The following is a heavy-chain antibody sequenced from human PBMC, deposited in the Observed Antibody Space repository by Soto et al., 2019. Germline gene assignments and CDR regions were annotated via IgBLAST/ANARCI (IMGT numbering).Heavy chain of an antibody. Sequence: ASVKVSCKASGYSFTSLDINWVRQTAGRGLEWMGWMQPSTGRTGYAQKFQGRVTMTRDTSINTAYMELTTLTSDDTAFYYCARGVSAGVDYWGQGTLVTVSS. CDR3: ARGVSAGVDY. V-gene: IGHV1-8*01. D-gene: IGHD1-26*01. CDR2: MQPSTGRT. J-gene: IGHJ4*02. CDR1: GYSFTSLD.